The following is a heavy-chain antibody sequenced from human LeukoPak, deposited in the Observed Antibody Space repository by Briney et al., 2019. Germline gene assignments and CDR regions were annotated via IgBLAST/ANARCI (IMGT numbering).Heavy chain of an antibody. CDR2: ISSSSSYI. D-gene: IGHD1-26*01. J-gene: IGHJ4*02. CDR1: GFTFSSYS. CDR3: AREKKVGASFDY. Sequence: GGSLRLSCAASGFTFSSYSMNWVRQAPGKGLEWVSSISSSSSYIYYADSVKGRFTISRDNAKNSLYLQMNSLRAEDTAVYYCAREKKVGASFDYWGQGTLVTVSS. V-gene: IGHV3-21*01.